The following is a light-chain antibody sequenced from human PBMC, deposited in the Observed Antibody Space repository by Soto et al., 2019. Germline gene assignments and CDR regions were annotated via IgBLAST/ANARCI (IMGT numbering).Light chain of an antibody. Sequence: QSALTQPRSVSESPGQSVTISCTGTSSDVGAFNYVSWYQHHSGKAPRLIIYDVSERPSGVPDRFSGSKSGNTASLTISGLQAEDGADYYCCSFAGSYSYVFGVGTKVTVL. CDR2: DVS. CDR3: CSFAGSYSYV. V-gene: IGLV2-11*01. CDR1: SSDVGAFNY. J-gene: IGLJ1*01.